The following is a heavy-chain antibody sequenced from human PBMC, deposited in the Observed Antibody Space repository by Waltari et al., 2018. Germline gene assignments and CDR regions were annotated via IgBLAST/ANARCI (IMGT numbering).Heavy chain of an antibody. Sequence: EVQVVESGGGLVQPGGSLRLSWAASGFTYSTYEMHWVRQAPGKGLEWVSYISNSGSTVYYADSVKGRFTISRDNAKNSLYLEMNSLRAEDTAVYYCARPSTEYYYYYYYMDVWGKGTTVTVS. CDR2: ISNSGSTV. J-gene: IGHJ6*03. CDR1: GFTYSTYE. CDR3: ARPSTEYYYYYYYMDV. V-gene: IGHV3-48*03.